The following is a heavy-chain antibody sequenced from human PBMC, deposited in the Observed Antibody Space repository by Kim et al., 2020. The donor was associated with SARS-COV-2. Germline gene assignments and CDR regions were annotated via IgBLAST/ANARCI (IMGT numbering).Heavy chain of an antibody. CDR2: ISSSSSYI. CDR3: ARGPRGYSYGYVDY. J-gene: IGHJ4*02. Sequence: GGSLRLSCAASGFTFSSYSMNWVRQAPGKGLEWVSSISSSSSYIYYADSVKGRFTISRDNAKNSLYLQMNSLRAEDTAVYYCARGPRGYSYGYVDYWGQRTLVTVSS. CDR1: GFTFSSYS. V-gene: IGHV3-21*01. D-gene: IGHD5-18*01.